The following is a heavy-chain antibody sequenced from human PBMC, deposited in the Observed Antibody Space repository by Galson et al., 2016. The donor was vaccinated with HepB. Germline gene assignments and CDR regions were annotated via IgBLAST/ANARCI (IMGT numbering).Heavy chain of an antibody. CDR1: GGSISSNY. D-gene: IGHD2-15*01. CDR2: LYNTGSGST. CDR3: ARIPKSAAAPFGYFDY. V-gene: IGHV4-59*01. Sequence: SETLSLTCTVSGGSISSNYWTWIRQPPGKGLEWIGYLYNTGSGSTKCNPSLDSRVTISGDTSKNQFSLELSSVTAADTAVYYCARIPKSAAAPFGYFDYWGQGALVTVSS. J-gene: IGHJ4*02.